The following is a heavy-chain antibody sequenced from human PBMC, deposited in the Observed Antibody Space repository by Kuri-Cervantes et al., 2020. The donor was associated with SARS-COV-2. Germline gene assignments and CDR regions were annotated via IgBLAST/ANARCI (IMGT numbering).Heavy chain of an antibody. CDR2: IYYSGST. CDR1: GGSISSYY. J-gene: IGHJ5*02. Sequence: ESLKISCTVSGGSISSYYWSWIRQPPGKGLEWIGYIYYSGSTNYNPSLKSRVTISVDTSKNQFSLKLSSVTAADTAVYYCARVKGIVLIDWFDPWGQGTLVTVSS. CDR3: ARVKGIVLIDWFDP. V-gene: IGHV4-59*12. D-gene: IGHD2-8*01.